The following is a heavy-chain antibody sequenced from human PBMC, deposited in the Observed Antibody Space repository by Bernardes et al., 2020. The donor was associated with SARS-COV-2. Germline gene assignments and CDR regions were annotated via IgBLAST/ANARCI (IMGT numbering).Heavy chain of an antibody. D-gene: IGHD3-10*01. V-gene: IGHV3-21*01. CDR2: ISSSSSYI. CDR3: ASPRGYGSGPFDY. Sequence: GGSLRLSCAASGFTFSSYSMNWVRQAPGKGLEWVSSISSSSSYIYYADSVKGRFTISRDNAKNSLYLQMNSLRAEDTAVYYCASPRGYGSGPFDYWGQGTLVTVSS. J-gene: IGHJ4*02. CDR1: GFTFSSYS.